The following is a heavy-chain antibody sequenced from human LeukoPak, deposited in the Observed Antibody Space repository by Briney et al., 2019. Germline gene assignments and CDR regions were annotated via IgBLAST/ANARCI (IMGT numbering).Heavy chain of an antibody. V-gene: IGHV1-3*01. CDR1: GYTFTSYA. Sequence: GASVKVSCKASGYTFTSYAMHWVRQAPGQRLEWMGWINAGNGNTKYSQKFQGRVTMTRDTSINTAYMELSSLRSDDTAVYYCVPRGDEGFDYWGQGSLVTVSS. CDR3: VPRGDEGFDY. J-gene: IGHJ4*02. D-gene: IGHD3-16*01. CDR2: INAGNGNT.